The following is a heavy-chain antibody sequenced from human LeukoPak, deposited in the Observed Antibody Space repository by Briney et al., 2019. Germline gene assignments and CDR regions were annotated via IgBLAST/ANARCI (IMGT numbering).Heavy chain of an antibody. CDR1: GGSFGRYA. CDR3: ARSQGYSYGSSY. J-gene: IGHJ4*02. CDR2: IVPILGTA. D-gene: IGHD5-18*01. V-gene: IGHV1-69*13. Sequence: ASVKVSCKAPGGSFGRYALSWVRQAPGQGLEWMGGIVPILGTANYAQKFQGRVTITADDSTGTAYMELTSLRSADTAVYYCARSQGYSYGSSYWGQGTLVTVSS.